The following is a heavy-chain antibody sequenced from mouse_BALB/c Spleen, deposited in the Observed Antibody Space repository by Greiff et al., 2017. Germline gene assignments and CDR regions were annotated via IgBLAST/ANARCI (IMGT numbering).Heavy chain of an antibody. V-gene: IGHV1-67*01. Sequence: QVQLQQYGPELVRPGVSVKISCKGSGYTFTDYAMHWVKQSHAKSLEWIGVISTYYGNTNYNQKFKGKATMTVDKSSSTAYMELARLTSEDSAIYYCARDYFYGSSNYYAMDYWGQGTSVTVSS. D-gene: IGHD1-1*01. J-gene: IGHJ4*01. CDR1: GYTFTDYA. CDR2: ISTYYGNT. CDR3: ARDYFYGSSNYYAMDY.